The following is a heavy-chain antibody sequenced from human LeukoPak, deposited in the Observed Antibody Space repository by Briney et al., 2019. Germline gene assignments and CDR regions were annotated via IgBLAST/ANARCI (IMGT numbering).Heavy chain of an antibody. CDR3: AKGNWGSPFDS. J-gene: IGHJ4*02. D-gene: IGHD7-27*01. V-gene: IGHV3-9*01. Sequence: GGSLRLSCAASGFTFGAYSMHWVRQVPGKDLEWVSGISWNSRTIDYVDSVRGRFTISRDNAKSSLYLQMNSLRADDTALYYCAKGNWGSPFDSWGQGTLVAVSS. CDR2: ISWNSRTI. CDR1: GFTFGAYS.